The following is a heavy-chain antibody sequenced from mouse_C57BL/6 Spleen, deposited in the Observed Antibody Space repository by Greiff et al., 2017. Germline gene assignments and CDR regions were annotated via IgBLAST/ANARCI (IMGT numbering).Heavy chain of an antibody. CDR2: IWGDGST. V-gene: IGHV2-3*01. CDR3: AKLYWLYAMDY. J-gene: IGHJ4*01. Sequence: QVQLQQSGPGLVAPSQSLSITCTVSGFSLTSYGISWVRQPPGKGLEWLGVIWGDGSTNYHSALISRLGICTVNSKSPVFLHLNRLQTEDTATYYCAKLYWLYAMDYWGQGTSVTVSS. CDR1: GFSLTSYG. D-gene: IGHD4-1*01.